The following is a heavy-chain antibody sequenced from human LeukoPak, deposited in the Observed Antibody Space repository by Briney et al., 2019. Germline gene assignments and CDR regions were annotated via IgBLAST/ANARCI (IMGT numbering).Heavy chain of an antibody. CDR3: ARGGFNMVRGVIIPSNSYFYYMDI. CDR1: GFNFSAYS. CDR2: ITSGDFV. J-gene: IGHJ6*03. V-gene: IGHV3-69-1*01. D-gene: IGHD3-10*01. Sequence: KTGGSLRPSCAASGFNFSAYSMNWVRQAPGKGLEWVSSITSGDFVYFADALKGRFTISRDNAKSSLYLEMNSLRADDTAVYYCARGGFNMVRGVIIPSNSYFYYMDIWGKGTTVTVSS.